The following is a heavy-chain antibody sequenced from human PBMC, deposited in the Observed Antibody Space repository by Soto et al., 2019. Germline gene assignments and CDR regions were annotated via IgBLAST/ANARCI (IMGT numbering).Heavy chain of an antibody. Sequence: EVQLLESGGGLVQPGGSLRLPCAASGFTFSSYAMSWVRQAPGKGLEWVSAISGSGGSTYYADSVKGRFTISRDNSKNTLYLQMNSLRAEDTAVYYCAKDMRAGDRNFDYWGQGTLVTVSS. CDR2: ISGSGGST. J-gene: IGHJ4*02. CDR3: AKDMRAGDRNFDY. CDR1: GFTFSSYA. D-gene: IGHD2-21*02. V-gene: IGHV3-23*01.